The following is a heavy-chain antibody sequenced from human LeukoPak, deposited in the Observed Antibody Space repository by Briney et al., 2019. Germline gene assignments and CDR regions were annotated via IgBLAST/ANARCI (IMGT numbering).Heavy chain of an antibody. Sequence: SQTLSLTCTVSGGSISSGGYYWSWIRQHPGKGLEWIGYIYYSGSTYYNPSLKSRVTISVDTSKNQFSLKLSSVSAADPAVYYYARDLHTDYYGSGRYFDYWGQGTLVTVSS. CDR2: IYYSGST. CDR1: GGSISSGGYY. J-gene: IGHJ4*02. D-gene: IGHD3-10*01. CDR3: ARDLHTDYYGSGRYFDY. V-gene: IGHV4-31*03.